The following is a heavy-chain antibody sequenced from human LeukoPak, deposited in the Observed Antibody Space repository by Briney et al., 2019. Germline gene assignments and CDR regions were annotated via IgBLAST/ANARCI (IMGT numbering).Heavy chain of an antibody. V-gene: IGHV3-21*01. CDR1: GFTFSSYW. CDR3: ARDRYYGDYFDY. J-gene: IGHJ4*02. CDR2: ISSSSSYI. D-gene: IGHD4-17*01. Sequence: GGSLRLSCAASGFTFSSYWMSWVRQAPGKGLEWVSSISSSSSYIYYADSVKGRFTISRDNAKNSLYLQMNSLRAEDTAVYYCARDRYYGDYFDYWGQGTLVTVSS.